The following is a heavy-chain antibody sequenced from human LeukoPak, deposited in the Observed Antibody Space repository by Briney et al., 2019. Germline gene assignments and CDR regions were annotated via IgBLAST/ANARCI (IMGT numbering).Heavy chain of an antibody. CDR1: GVTFSSYA. J-gene: IGHJ3*02. D-gene: IGHD3-10*01. CDR3: AKGWLKTSLDGFDI. V-gene: IGHV3-23*01. CDR2: TSGSGGST. Sequence: GGSLRLSCAASGVTFSSYAMSWVRQAPGKGLEWVSGTSGSGGSTSFADSVKARFTVSRDNSKNTLYLQMNSLRAEDTAVYYCAKGWLKTSLDGFDIWGQGTMVTVSS.